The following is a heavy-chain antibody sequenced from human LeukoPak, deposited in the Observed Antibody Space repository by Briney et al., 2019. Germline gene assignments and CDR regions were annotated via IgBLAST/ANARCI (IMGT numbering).Heavy chain of an antibody. D-gene: IGHD3-10*01. J-gene: IGHJ5*02. CDR2: ISSGSSYM. CDR3: ARAGNYYGRHTNWFDP. CDR1: GFIFSSYS. Sequence: PGGSLRLSCAASGFIFSSYSMNWVRQAPGKGLEWVSSISSGSSYMYYADSVKGRFTISRDNAKNSLYLQMNSLRAEDTAVYYCARAGNYYGRHTNWFDPWGQGTLVTVSS. V-gene: IGHV3-21*01.